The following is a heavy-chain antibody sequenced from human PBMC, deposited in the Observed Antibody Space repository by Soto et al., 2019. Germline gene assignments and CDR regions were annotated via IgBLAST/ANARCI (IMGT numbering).Heavy chain of an antibody. J-gene: IGHJ4*02. V-gene: IGHV1-69*02. D-gene: IGHD1-26*01. Sequence: SVKVSCKASGGTFSSYTISWVRQAPGQGLEWMGRIIPILGIANYAQKFQGRVTITADKSTSTAYMELSSLRSEDTAVYYCARVTPGRANPFDYWGQGTLVTVSS. CDR3: ARVTPGRANPFDY. CDR1: GGTFSSYT. CDR2: IIPILGIA.